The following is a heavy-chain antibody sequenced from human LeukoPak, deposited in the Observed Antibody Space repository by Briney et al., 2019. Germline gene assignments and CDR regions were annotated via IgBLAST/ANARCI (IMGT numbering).Heavy chain of an antibody. V-gene: IGHV4-30-2*01. CDR3: ARGNWNYGSWFFDL. CDR1: GGSISSGDYY. J-gene: IGHJ2*01. D-gene: IGHD1-7*01. CDR2: IHQSGST. Sequence: SQTLSLTCSVSGGSISSGDYYWSWIRQPPGKGLEWTGHIHQSGSTSYHPPLRSRVSISLDRSNNQLSLEVNFVTAADTAVYYYARGNWNYGSWFFDLWGRGTLVTVSS.